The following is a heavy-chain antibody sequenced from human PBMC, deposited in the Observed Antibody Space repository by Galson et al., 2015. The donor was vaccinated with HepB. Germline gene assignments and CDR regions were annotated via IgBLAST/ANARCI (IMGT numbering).Heavy chain of an antibody. V-gene: IGHV3-15*01. Sequence: SLRLSCAASGFTFRNAWMSWVRQAPGKGLEWVGRIKKKSEGGTTDYAAPVKGRFTISRDGSKNTLYLEMNSLKTEDKALYYCTTFLEMTTVQYWGQGTLVTVSS. CDR2: IKKKSEGGTT. D-gene: IGHD4-11*01. J-gene: IGHJ4*02. CDR1: GFTFRNAW. CDR3: TTFLEMTTVQY.